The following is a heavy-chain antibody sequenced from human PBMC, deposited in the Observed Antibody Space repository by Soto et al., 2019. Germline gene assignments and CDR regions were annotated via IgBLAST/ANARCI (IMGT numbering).Heavy chain of an antibody. D-gene: IGHD3-10*01. Sequence: PSETLSLTCTVSGGSISSGGYYWSWIRQHPGKGLEWIGYIYYSGSTYYNPSLKSRVTISVDKSKNQFSMKLSSVTAADTAVYYCARAPGAWFGDHGGFDYWGQGNLVTVSS. J-gene: IGHJ4*02. CDR2: IYYSGST. V-gene: IGHV4-31*03. CDR3: ARAPGAWFGDHGGFDY. CDR1: GGSISSGGYY.